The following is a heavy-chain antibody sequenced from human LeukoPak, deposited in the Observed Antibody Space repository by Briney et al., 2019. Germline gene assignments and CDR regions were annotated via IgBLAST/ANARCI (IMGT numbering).Heavy chain of an antibody. CDR1: GFTFSSYG. CDR2: ISYDGSNK. V-gene: IGHV3-30*18. Sequence: GGSLRLSCAASGFTFSSYGMHWVRQAPGKGLEWVAVISYDGSNKYYAGSVKGRFTISRDNSKNTLYLQMNSLGAEDTAVYYCAKDKGIAVAGPGGAFDIWGQGTMVTVSS. CDR3: AKDKGIAVAGPGGAFDI. D-gene: IGHD6-19*01. J-gene: IGHJ3*02.